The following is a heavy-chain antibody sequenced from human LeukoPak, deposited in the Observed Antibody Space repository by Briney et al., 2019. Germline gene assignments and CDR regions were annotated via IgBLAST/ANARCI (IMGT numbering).Heavy chain of an antibody. CDR2: ISYSGST. CDR3: AREDSSDYYSGYFDF. Sequence: SEPLPLTCTVSGGSISSGGYYWSWIRQHPGKGLEWIVYISYSGSTFYNPSLQSRVAMSLDTSKSQFSLKLSSVSAADTAVYFCAREDSSDYYSGYFDFWGQGALVTVSS. J-gene: IGHJ4*02. CDR1: GGSISSGGYY. D-gene: IGHD3-22*01. V-gene: IGHV4-31*03.